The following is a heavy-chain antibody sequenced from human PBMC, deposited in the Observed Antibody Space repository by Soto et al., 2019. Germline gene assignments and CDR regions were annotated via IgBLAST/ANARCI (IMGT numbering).Heavy chain of an antibody. J-gene: IGHJ5*02. V-gene: IGHV4-39*01. CDR2: IYHNGRT. D-gene: IGHD1-7*01. CDR1: GASVTGTTYY. Sequence: QLQLQESGPGLVKPSETLSLTCSVSGASVTGTTYYWGWIRQSPGKGLEWIGNIYHNGRTDYNPSLKKRVAISIDASKTQFSLRLTSVTAVDTAMYYCVRQVTGTRRFNWCDPWGQGTLVTVSS. CDR3: VRQVTGTRRFNWCDP.